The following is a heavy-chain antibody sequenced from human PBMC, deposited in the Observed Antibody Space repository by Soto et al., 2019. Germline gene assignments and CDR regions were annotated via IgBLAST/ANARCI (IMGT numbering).Heavy chain of an antibody. CDR1: GGSISSSSYY. V-gene: IGHV4-39*01. CDR3: ARLVPETGYSSGWHVGY. D-gene: IGHD6-19*01. CDR2: MYNSGST. J-gene: IGHJ4*02. Sequence: SETLSLTRTVSGGSISSSSYYWGWIRQPPGKGLEWIGSMYNSGSTYYNPSLKSRVTISVDTSKSQFSLKLSSVTAADTAVYYCARLVPETGYSSGWHVGYWGQGTLVTVSS.